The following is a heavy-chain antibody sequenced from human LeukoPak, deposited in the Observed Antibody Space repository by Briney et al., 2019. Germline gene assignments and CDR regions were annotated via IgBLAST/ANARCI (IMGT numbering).Heavy chain of an antibody. CDR3: AREIEDGYNYVFDY. CDR2: IYYSGST. Sequence: PSETLSLTCTVSGGSISSSSYYWGWIRQPPGKGLEWIGSIYYSGSTYYNPSLKSRVTISVDTSKNQFSLKLSSVTAADTAVYYCAREIEDGYNYVFDYWGQGTLVTVSS. CDR1: GGSISSSSYY. J-gene: IGHJ4*02. V-gene: IGHV4-39*07. D-gene: IGHD5-24*01.